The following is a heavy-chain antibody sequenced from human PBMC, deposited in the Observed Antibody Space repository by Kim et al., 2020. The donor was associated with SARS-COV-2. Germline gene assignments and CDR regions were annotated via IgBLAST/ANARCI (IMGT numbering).Heavy chain of an antibody. J-gene: IGHJ4*02. CDR2: FDPEDGET. D-gene: IGHD3-3*01. V-gene: IGHV1-24*01. CDR1: GYTLTELS. Sequence: ASVKVSCKVSGYTLTELSMHWVRQAPGKGLEWMGGFDPEDGETIYAQKFQGRVTMTEDTSTETANMELSSLRSEDTAVYYCATDSTPFLSGNFFDYWGQGTLVTVSS. CDR3: ATDSTPFLSGNFFDY.